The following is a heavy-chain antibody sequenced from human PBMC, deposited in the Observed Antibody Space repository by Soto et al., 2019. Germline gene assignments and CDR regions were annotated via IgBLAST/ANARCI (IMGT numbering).Heavy chain of an antibody. CDR1: GFTFSSYG. CDR3: AKTEDDIVVVPAALDG. D-gene: IGHD2-2*01. Sequence: GGSLRLSCAASGFTFSSYGMHWVRQAPGKGLEWVAVISYDGSNKYYADSVKGRFTISRDNSKNTLYLQMNSLRAEDTAVYYCAKTEDDIVVVPAALDGWGQGTMVTVSS. J-gene: IGHJ3*01. CDR2: ISYDGSNK. V-gene: IGHV3-30*18.